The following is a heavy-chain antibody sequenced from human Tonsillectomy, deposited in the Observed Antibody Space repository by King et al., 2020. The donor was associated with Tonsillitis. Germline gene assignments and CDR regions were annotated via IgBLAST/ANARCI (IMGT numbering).Heavy chain of an antibody. CDR2: IGNDGSVT. Sequence: QLVQSGGGVVQPGRSLRLSCAASGFTFSRYGMHWVRQSPGEGLEWVAVIGNDGSVTCYADSVKGRCTLSRDNSENTLYMQMNSLRVEDTAVYYCAKEIKQVAGDWYFDLWGRGTLVIVSS. CDR1: GFTFSRYG. V-gene: IGHV3-30*18. CDR3: AKEIKQVAGDWYFDL. J-gene: IGHJ2*01. D-gene: IGHD6-19*01.